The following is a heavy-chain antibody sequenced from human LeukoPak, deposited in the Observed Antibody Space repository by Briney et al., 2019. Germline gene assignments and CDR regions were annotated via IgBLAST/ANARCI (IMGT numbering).Heavy chain of an antibody. V-gene: IGHV1-46*01. CDR3: ARAMAPVYSTGWSDGMDV. CDR2: INPSGGST. D-gene: IGHD6-19*01. J-gene: IGHJ6*02. Sequence: ASVKVSCKASGYTFTSYYMHWVRQAPGQGLEWMGIINPSGGSTSYAQKFQGRVTMTRDTSTSTVYMELSSLTSEDTAVYYCARAMAPVYSTGWSDGMDVWGQGTTVTVSS. CDR1: GYTFTSYY.